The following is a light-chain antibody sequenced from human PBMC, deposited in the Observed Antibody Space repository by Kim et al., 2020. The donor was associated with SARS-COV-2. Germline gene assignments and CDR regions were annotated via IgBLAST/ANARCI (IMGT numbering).Light chain of an antibody. CDR2: DAY. CDR3: QRYDGP. V-gene: IGKV1-5*01. CDR1: KSISRW. J-gene: IGKJ1*01. Sequence: ALSASGGDGVTITCRASKSISRWLAWYQQKPGKATKVLIYDAYKLESGVPSRFSGSGSVTDFTLTISSLEPDDYAAYYCQRYDGPFGQGTKVEIK.